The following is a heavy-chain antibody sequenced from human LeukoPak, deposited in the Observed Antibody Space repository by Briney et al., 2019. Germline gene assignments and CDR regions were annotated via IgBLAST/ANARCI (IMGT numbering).Heavy chain of an antibody. CDR1: GYTFTGYY. CDR3: ARDFDYYDSSGYDYYFDY. Sequence: ASVKVSCKASGYTFTGYYMHWVRQAPGQGLEGMGWINPNSGGTNYAQKFQGRVTMTRDTSISTAYMELSRLRSDDTAVYYCARDFDYYDSSGYDYYFDYWGQGTLVTVSS. V-gene: IGHV1-2*02. J-gene: IGHJ4*02. CDR2: INPNSGGT. D-gene: IGHD3-22*01.